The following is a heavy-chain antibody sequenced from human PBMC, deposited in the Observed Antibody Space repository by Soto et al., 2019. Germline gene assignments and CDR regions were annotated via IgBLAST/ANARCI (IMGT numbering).Heavy chain of an antibody. CDR2: IKQDGSEK. CDR3: AKDIVTMVRGAPYGMDV. D-gene: IGHD3-10*01. J-gene: IGHJ6*02. Sequence: GGSLRLSCAASGFTFSSYWMSWVRQAPGKGLEWVANIKQDGSEKYYVDSVKGRFTISRDNAKNSLYLQMNSLRAEDTAVYYCAKDIVTMVRGAPYGMDVWGQGTTVTVSS. V-gene: IGHV3-7*03. CDR1: GFTFSSYW.